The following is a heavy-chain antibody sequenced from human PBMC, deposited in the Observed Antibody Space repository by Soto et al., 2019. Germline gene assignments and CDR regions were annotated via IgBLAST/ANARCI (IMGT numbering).Heavy chain of an antibody. Sequence: QVQLQESGPGLVKPSGTLSLTCAVSGGSISSSNWWSWVRQPPGKGLEWIGEIYHSGSTNYNPSLKSRGTLTGEQAKNPFPLKVSSLAAADTAVYYCARYLYDSSGYYRFDYWGQGTLVTVSS. CDR2: IYHSGST. CDR1: GGSISSSNW. D-gene: IGHD3-22*01. CDR3: ARYLYDSSGYYRFDY. J-gene: IGHJ4*02. V-gene: IGHV4-4*02.